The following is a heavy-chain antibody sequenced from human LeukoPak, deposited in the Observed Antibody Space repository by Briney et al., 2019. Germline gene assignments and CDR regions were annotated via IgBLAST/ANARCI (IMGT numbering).Heavy chain of an antibody. D-gene: IGHD3-3*01. CDR2: IYTSGST. J-gene: IGHJ3*01. CDR3: ARATIFGVVILD. Sequence: PSQTLSLTCTVSGGSISSGSYYWSWIRQPAGKGLEWIGRIYTSGSTNYSPSLKSRVTISVDTSKNQFSLKLSSVTAADTAVYYCARATIFGVVILDWRQGTMVTVSS. CDR1: GGSISSGSYY. V-gene: IGHV4-61*02.